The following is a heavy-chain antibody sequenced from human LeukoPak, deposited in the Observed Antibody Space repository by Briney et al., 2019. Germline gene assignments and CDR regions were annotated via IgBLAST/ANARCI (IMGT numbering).Heavy chain of an antibody. CDR1: GFTFSRYG. V-gene: IGHV3-30*18. D-gene: IGHD4-17*01. CDR3: AKERVNGDYVYYYYGMDV. J-gene: IGHJ6*02. Sequence: PGGSLGLSCAASGFTFSRYGMHWVRQAPGKGLEWVAVTSSDGSNKHYADSVKGRFTISRDNSKNTLYLQMNSLRAEDTGVFYCAKERVNGDYVYYYYGMDVWGQGTTVTVS. CDR2: TSSDGSNK.